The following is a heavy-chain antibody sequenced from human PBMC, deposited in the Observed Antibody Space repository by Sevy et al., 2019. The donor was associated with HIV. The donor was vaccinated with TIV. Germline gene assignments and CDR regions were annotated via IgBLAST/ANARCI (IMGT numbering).Heavy chain of an antibody. Sequence: GGSLRLSCAVSGFTVNTYAMSWVRQAPGMGLEWVAVINNSGGSTDYADSVRGRFSISRDNPNVYLEMNSLRVEDTAVYYCVKERVGYISSWYYFDYWGQRTLVTVSS. CDR3: VKERVGYISSWYYFDY. CDR1: GFTVNTYA. V-gene: IGHV3-23*01. CDR2: INNSGGST. D-gene: IGHD6-13*01. J-gene: IGHJ4*02.